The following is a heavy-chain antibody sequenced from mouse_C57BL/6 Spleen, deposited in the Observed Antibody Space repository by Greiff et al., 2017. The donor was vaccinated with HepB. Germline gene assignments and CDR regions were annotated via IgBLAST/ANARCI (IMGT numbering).Heavy chain of an antibody. V-gene: IGHV1-55*01. J-gene: IGHJ2*01. CDR2: IYPGSGST. Sequence: QVQLQQSGAELVKPGASVKMSCKASGYTFTSYWITWVKQRPGQGLEWIGDIYPGSGSTNYNEKFKSKATLTVDTSSSTAYMQRSSLTSEDSAVYYCSRQLRQFDYWGQGTTLTVSS. CDR1: GYTFTSYW. D-gene: IGHD3-2*02. CDR3: SRQLRQFDY.